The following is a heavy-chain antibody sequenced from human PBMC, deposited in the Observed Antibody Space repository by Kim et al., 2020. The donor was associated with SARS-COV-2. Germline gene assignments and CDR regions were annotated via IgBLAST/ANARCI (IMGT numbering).Heavy chain of an antibody. J-gene: IGHJ4*02. CDR1: GGSISSYY. Sequence: SETLSLTCTVSGGSISSYYWSWIRQPPGKGLEWIGYIYYSGSTNYNPSLKSRVTISVDTSKNQFSLKLISVTAADTAVYYCARPQGYGRDPLGYWGQGTLVTVSS. CDR3: ARPQGYGRDPLGY. V-gene: IGHV4-59*08. CDR2: IYYSGST. D-gene: IGHD5-18*01.